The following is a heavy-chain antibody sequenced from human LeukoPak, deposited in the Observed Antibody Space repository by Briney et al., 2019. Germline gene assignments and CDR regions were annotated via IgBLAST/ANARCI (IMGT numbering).Heavy chain of an antibody. Sequence: SETLSLTCAVYGGSFSGYYWSWIRQPPGKGLEWIGEINHSGSTNYNPSLKSRVTISVDTSKNQFSLKLSSVTAADTAVYYCARSGKIIVGATNDWFGPWGQGTLVTVSS. CDR2: INHSGST. CDR1: GGSFSGYY. D-gene: IGHD1-26*01. V-gene: IGHV4-34*01. J-gene: IGHJ5*02. CDR3: ARSGKIIVGATNDWFGP.